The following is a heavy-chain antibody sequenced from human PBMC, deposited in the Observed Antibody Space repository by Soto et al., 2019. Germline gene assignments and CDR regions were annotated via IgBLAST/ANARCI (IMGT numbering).Heavy chain of an antibody. J-gene: IGHJ4*02. CDR1: GGSFSGYY. CDR2: INHSGST. Sequence: PSETLSLTCAVYGGSFSGYYWSWIRQPPGKGLEWIGEINHSGSTNYNPSLKSRVTISVDTSKNQFSLSLTSVTAADTAVYYCAREYTYGSNFFDGWGQGALVTVSS. CDR3: AREYTYGSNFFDG. V-gene: IGHV4-34*01. D-gene: IGHD2-2*02.